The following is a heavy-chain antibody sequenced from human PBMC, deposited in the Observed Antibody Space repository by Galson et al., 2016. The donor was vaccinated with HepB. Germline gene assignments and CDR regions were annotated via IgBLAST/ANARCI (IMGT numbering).Heavy chain of an antibody. CDR3: AKSAMEWLHLPRPLDF. Sequence: SLRLSCAASGFSFDSYGMHWVRQAPGKGLEWVAVISYDEIKTGYADSVKGRFTISRDNSNKTLFLHMESLSPEDTALYFCAKSAMEWLHLPRPLDFWGQGALVTVSS. D-gene: IGHD3-3*01. CDR2: ISYDEIKT. V-gene: IGHV3-30*18. CDR1: GFSFDSYG. J-gene: IGHJ4*02.